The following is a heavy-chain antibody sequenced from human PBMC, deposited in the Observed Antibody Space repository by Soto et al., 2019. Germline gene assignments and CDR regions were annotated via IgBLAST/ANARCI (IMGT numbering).Heavy chain of an antibody. Sequence: EVQLLESGGGLVQPGGSLRLSCAASGFTFNAYAMTWVRQAPGKGLEWVSAIGGSGGNRYYADSVRGWFTISRDNSKDTVDLQMNSLRVADTAVYYCSRVASDYINSVDNWGQGILVTVSS. D-gene: IGHD4-4*01. CDR1: GFTFNAYA. CDR2: IGGSGGNR. V-gene: IGHV3-23*01. CDR3: SRVASDYINSVDN. J-gene: IGHJ4*02.